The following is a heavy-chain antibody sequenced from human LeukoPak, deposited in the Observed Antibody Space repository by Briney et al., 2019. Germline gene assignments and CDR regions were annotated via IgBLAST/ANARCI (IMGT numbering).Heavy chain of an antibody. Sequence: GGSLRLSCAASGFTFSSYGMHWVRQAPGKGLEWVAFIRYDGSNKYYADSVKGRFTISRDNSKNTLYLQMNSLRAEDTAVYYCAKRSRCSGGSCYYDYWGQGTLVTVSS. J-gene: IGHJ4*02. D-gene: IGHD2-15*01. CDR1: GFTFSSYG. CDR3: AKRSRCSGGSCYYDY. CDR2: IRYDGSNK. V-gene: IGHV3-30*02.